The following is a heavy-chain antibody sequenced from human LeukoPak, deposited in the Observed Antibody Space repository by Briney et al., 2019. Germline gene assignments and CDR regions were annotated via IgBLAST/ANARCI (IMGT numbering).Heavy chain of an antibody. D-gene: IGHD3-10*01. CDR3: ARGSYYGSGSYYFYFDY. J-gene: IGHJ4*02. V-gene: IGHV4-4*07. CDR2: IYTSGST. CDR1: GGSISSHY. Sequence: SETLSLTCTVSGGSISSHYWSWIRQPAGKGLEWIGRIYTSGSTNYNPSLKSRVTMSVDTSKNQFSLKLSSVTAADTAVYYCARGSYYGSGSYYFYFDYWGQGTLVTVSS.